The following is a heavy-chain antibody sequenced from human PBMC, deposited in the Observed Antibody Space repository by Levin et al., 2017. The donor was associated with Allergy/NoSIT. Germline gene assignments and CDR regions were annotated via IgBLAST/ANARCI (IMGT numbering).Heavy chain of an antibody. V-gene: IGHV3-23*01. CDR2: ISGSGGST. CDR1: GFTFSSYA. CDR3: AKERGYYYGSGSYWDAFDI. J-gene: IGHJ3*02. Sequence: GGSLRLSCAASGFTFSSYAMSWVRQAPGKGLEWVSAISGSGGSTYYADSVKGRFTISRDNSKNTLYLQMNSLRAEDTAVYYCAKERGYYYGSGSYWDAFDIWGQGTMVTVSS. D-gene: IGHD3-10*01.